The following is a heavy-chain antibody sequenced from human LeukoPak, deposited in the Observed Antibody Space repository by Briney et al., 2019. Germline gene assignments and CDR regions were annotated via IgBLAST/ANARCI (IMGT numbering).Heavy chain of an antibody. J-gene: IGHJ3*02. CDR1: GYTFTGYY. Sequence: ASVKVSCKASGYTFTGYYMHWVRQAPGQGLEWMGWINPNSGGTNYAQKFQGWVTMTRDTSISTAYMELGRLRSDDTAVYYCARDNGYCSSTSCLNAFDIWGQGTMVTVSS. CDR2: INPNSGGT. D-gene: IGHD2-2*01. V-gene: IGHV1-2*04. CDR3: ARDNGYCSSTSCLNAFDI.